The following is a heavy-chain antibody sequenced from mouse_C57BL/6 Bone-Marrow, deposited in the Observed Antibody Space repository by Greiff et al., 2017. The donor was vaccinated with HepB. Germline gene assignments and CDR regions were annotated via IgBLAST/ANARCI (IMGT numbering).Heavy chain of an antibody. V-gene: IGHV1-54*01. CDR3: ARSYYGNYNYAMDY. J-gene: IGHJ4*01. CDR1: GYAFTNYL. Sequence: VQLQHSGAELVRPGTSVKVSCKASGYAFTNYLIEWVKQRPGQGLEWIGVINPGSGGTNYNEKFKGKATLTADKSSSTAYMQLSSLTSEDASVYVFARSYYGNYNYAMDYWGQGTSVTVSS. CDR2: INPGSGGT. D-gene: IGHD2-10*01.